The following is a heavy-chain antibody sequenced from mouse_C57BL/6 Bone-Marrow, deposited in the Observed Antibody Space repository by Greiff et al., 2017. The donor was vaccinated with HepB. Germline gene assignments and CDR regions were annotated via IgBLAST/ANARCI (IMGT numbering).Heavy chain of an antibody. CDR2: ISGGGGNT. D-gene: IGHD1-1*01. J-gene: IGHJ1*03. Sequence: EVQLVESGGGLVKPGGSLKLSCAASGFTFSSYTMSWVRQTPEKRLEWVATISGGGGNTYYPDSVKGRFTISRDNAKNTLYLQTSSLRSEDTALYYCARMAAVVPWYFDVWGTGTTVTVSS. V-gene: IGHV5-9*01. CDR3: ARMAAVVPWYFDV. CDR1: GFTFSSYT.